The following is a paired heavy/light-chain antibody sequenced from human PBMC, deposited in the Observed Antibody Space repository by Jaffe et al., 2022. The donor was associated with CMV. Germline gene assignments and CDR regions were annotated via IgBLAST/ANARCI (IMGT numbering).Light chain of an antibody. V-gene: IGKV2-29*02. CDR3: MQGLHLPHT. CDR2: EAS. CDR1: QSLLHGDGKTY. Sequence: DIVMSQTPLSLSVTPGQPASISCKSSQSLLHGDGKTYLYWYVQKPGQSPQLLMCEASRRFSGVPERFTGSGTGTDFTLKISRVEAEDVGVYYCMQGLHLPHTFGQGTKLEIK. J-gene: IGKJ2*01.
Heavy chain of an antibody. V-gene: IGHV1-3*01. CDR1: GYTFTRNA. CDR3: ARDGNYGSGVTDFYYNYLDF. D-gene: IGHD3-10*01. Sequence: QVHFVQSGAEVKKPGASVNISCKASGYTFTRNAIHWVRQAPGQGLEWMGWIRAGNGDSEYSQRFQGRVTISRDTSASTVYMQLRGLRSEDTAVYYCARDGNYGSGVTDFYYNYLDFWGKGTTVTVSS. J-gene: IGHJ6*03. CDR2: IRAGNGDS.